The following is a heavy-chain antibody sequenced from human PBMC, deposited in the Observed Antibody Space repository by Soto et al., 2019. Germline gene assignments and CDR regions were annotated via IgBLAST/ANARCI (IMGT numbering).Heavy chain of an antibody. Sequence: QVQLVESGGGVVQPGRSLRLSCAASGFTFSSYGMHWVRQAPGKGLEWVAVISYDGSKKYYADSVKGRFTISRDNSKNTLYLQMNSLRGEDTAVYYCAKGFSGYEYFDYWGQGTLVTVSS. D-gene: IGHD5-12*01. CDR2: ISYDGSKK. CDR3: AKGFSGYEYFDY. J-gene: IGHJ4*02. CDR1: GFTFSSYG. V-gene: IGHV3-30*18.